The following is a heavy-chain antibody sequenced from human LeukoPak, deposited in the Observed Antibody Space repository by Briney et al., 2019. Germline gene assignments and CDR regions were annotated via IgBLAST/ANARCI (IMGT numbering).Heavy chain of an antibody. CDR3: ARVPSDDDFWSGYLPYFDY. CDR1: GASINSYY. D-gene: IGHD3-3*01. V-gene: IGHV4-59*01. CDR2: IYSSGST. J-gene: IGHJ4*02. Sequence: SETLSLTCTVSGASINSYYWSWIRQPPGKGLEWIGYIYSSGSTNYNPSLKSRVTISVDTSKNQFSLKLTSMTAADTAVYHCARVPSDDDFWSGYLPYFDYWGQGTLVTVSS.